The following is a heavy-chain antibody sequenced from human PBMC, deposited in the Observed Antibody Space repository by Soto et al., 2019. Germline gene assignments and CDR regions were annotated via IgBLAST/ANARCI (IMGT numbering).Heavy chain of an antibody. J-gene: IGHJ5*02. Sequence: SETLSLTCTVSGGSVSSSSYYWGWIRQPPGKGLEWIGSICYSGSTYYNPSLKSRVTISVDTSKNQFSLELSSVTAADTAVYYCARTDILTGYYRGTWFDPWGQGTLVTVSS. V-gene: IGHV4-39*01. D-gene: IGHD3-9*01. CDR3: ARTDILTGYYRGTWFDP. CDR1: GGSVSSSSYY. CDR2: ICYSGST.